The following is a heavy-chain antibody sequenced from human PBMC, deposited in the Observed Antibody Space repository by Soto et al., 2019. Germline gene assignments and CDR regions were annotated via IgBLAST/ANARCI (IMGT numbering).Heavy chain of an antibody. J-gene: IGHJ4*02. V-gene: IGHV4-4*07. Sequence: QVQLQESGPGLVKPSETLSLSCGVSGGSISQYYWRWIRQPAGKGLEWIGRIYSGGSTNYNPSLEGRGTMSVDTSKNKFSLKLSSVTAADTAVYYCARGPGGFGDFSLDYWGQGTLVTVSS. CDR3: ARGPGGFGDFSLDY. CDR2: IYSGGST. CDR1: GGSISQYY. D-gene: IGHD3-10*01.